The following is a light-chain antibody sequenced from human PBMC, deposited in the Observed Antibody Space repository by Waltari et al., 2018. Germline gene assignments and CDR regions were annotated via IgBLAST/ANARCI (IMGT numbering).Light chain of an antibody. J-gene: IGLJ2*01. CDR3: QSFDSSLSGVV. CDR2: CDG. Sequence: QSVLTQPPSVSGSPGPRLAIPCTGSSSNTGAGYEVLGYQQLPGVAPNILIFCDGSRPAGVPARFSGSKSGTSASLAITGLQAEDEADYYCQSFDSSLSGVVFGGGTKLTVL. V-gene: IGLV1-40*01. CDR1: SSNTGAGYE.